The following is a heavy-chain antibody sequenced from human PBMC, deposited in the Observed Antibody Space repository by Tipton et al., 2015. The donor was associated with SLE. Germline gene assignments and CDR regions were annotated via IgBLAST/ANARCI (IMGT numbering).Heavy chain of an antibody. CDR1: GFTFSSFA. CDR2: ISSKGTT. Sequence: SLRLSCAASGFTFSSFAMHWVRQAPGKGLEYVSAISSKGTTYYANSVKGRFTISRDNSKNTLYLQMGSLRAEDMAVYYCASWGHNYASAYWGQGTQVTVSS. CDR3: ASWGHNYASAY. J-gene: IGHJ4*01. V-gene: IGHV3-64*01. D-gene: IGHD5-18*01.